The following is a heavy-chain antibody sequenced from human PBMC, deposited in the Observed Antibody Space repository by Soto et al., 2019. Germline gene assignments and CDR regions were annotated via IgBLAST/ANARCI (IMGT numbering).Heavy chain of an antibody. J-gene: IGHJ4*02. V-gene: IGHV3-74*01. CDR3: ARGAKGNYYQDS. D-gene: IGHD1-26*01. CDR1: GFTFSRDW. Sequence: EVQLVESGGDLVQPGGSLRLSCAASGFTFSRDWMHWVRQAPGKGLEWVSRVNTDETTTNYADSVRGRFAISRDNAKNTLYLQMNSLSVEDTAIYFCARGAKGNYYQDSWGQGTLVTVSP. CDR2: VNTDETTT.